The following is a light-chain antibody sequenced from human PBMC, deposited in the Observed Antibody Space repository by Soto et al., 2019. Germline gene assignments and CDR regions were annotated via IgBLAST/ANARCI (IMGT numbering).Light chain of an antibody. CDR3: CAYAGSSTLV. CDR2: KAT. J-gene: IGLJ3*02. V-gene: IGLV2-23*01. Sequence: QSALTQPASVSGSPEQSITIFCTGTSSDVGSYNLVSWYQQHPGKAPKVMIYKATKRPSGVSNRFSGSKSGNTASLTISGLQAEDEADYYCCAYAGSSTLVFGGGTQVTVL. CDR1: SSDVGSYNL.